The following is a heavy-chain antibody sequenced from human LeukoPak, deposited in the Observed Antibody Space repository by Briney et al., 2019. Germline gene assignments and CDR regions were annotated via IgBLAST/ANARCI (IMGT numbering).Heavy chain of an antibody. J-gene: IGHJ4*02. V-gene: IGHV1-2*02. CDR1: GYTFTVYY. D-gene: IGHD6-13*01. CDR3: ARGRSSSWSSDY. CDR2: INPNSGGT. Sequence: ASVKVSCKASGYTFTVYYMHWVRQAPGQGPEWMGWINPNSGGTNYAQKFQGRVTMTRDTSISTAYMDLNRLRSDDTAVYYCARGRSSSWSSDYWGQGTLVTVSS.